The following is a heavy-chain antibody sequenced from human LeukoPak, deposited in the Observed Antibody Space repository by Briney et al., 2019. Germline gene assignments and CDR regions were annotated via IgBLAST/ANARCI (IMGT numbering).Heavy chain of an antibody. V-gene: IGHV3-23*01. CDR3: ARSTSAIYYYGLDV. CDR2: ISDSSGSTT. CDR1: GFTFSSYW. J-gene: IGHJ6*02. Sequence: GGSLRLSCAASGFTFSSYWMSWVRQAPGKGLEWVSVISDSSGSTTYYADSVKGRFTISRDNSKNTVYLEMNSLRAEDSAVYYCARSTSAIYYYGLDVWGQGTTVTVSS. D-gene: IGHD2-2*01.